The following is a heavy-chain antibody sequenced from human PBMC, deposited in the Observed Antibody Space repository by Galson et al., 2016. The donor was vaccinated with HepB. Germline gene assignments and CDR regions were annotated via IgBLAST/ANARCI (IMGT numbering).Heavy chain of an antibody. CDR2: MKSKGSGGTT. CDR3: IHDWVYNYGINV. Sequence: SLRLSCAASGFTFSGYAMSWVRQAPGKGLEWVGRMKSKGSGGTTDYAAPGQGRFSNARDDSKNELYLQMNSLTTEDTAVYYCIHDWVYNYGINVWCQATTVTASS. D-gene: IGHD3-9*01. J-gene: IGHJ6*02. CDR1: GFTFSGYA. V-gene: IGHV3-15*01.